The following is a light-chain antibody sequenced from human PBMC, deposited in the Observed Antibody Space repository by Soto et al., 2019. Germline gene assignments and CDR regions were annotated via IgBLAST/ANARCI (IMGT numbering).Light chain of an antibody. CDR3: QQYKNWPPLYT. CDR1: QSVINS. CDR2: DAS. J-gene: IGKJ2*01. V-gene: IGKV3D-15*01. Sequence: EIVMTQSPATLSVSPGERATLSCRTSQSVINSLAWYQQKPGQAPRLLIYDASTRATGIPARFSGSGSGTEFTLTITSLQSEDSAIYSCQQYKNWPPLYTFGQGTKLEIK.